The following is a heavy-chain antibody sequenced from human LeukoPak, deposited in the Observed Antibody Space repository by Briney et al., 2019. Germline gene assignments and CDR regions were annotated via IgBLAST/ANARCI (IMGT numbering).Heavy chain of an antibody. CDR3: ARGYYYDSSGYFGIFDY. J-gene: IGHJ4*02. V-gene: IGHV1-2*06. CDR1: GYTFTGYY. CDR2: INPNSGGT. D-gene: IGHD3-22*01. Sequence: EASVKASCKASGYTFTGYYMHWVRQALGQGREWMGRINPNSGGTNYAQKFQGRVTMTRDTSISTAYMELSRLRSDDTAVYYYARGYYYDSSGYFGIFDYWGQGTLVTVSS.